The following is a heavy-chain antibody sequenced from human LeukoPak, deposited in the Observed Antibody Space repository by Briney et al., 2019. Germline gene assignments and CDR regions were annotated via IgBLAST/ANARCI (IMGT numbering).Heavy chain of an antibody. Sequence: GASVKVSCKASGYTFTSYAMNWVRQAPGQGLEWMGWINTNTGNPTYAQGFTGRFVFSLDTSVSTAYLQISSLKAEDTAVYYCARRGYSYGFPAYYYYYMDVWGKGTTVTVSS. CDR1: GYTFTSYA. CDR3: ARRGYSYGFPAYYYYYMDV. D-gene: IGHD5-18*01. V-gene: IGHV7-4-1*02. J-gene: IGHJ6*03. CDR2: INTNTGNP.